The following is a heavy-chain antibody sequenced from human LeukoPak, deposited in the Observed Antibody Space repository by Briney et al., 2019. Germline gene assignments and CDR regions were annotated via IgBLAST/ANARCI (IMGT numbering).Heavy chain of an antibody. CDR3: ARSVYLPPKRIWAYYYYYGRDV. J-gene: IGHJ6*02. Sequence: GGSLRLSCAASGFTFSSYSMNWVRQAPGKGLEWVSYISGSSSTTYYADSVKGRFTISRDNAKNSLYLQMNSLRDEDTAVYYCARSVYLPPKRIWAYYYYYGRDVWGQGTTVTV. V-gene: IGHV3-48*02. D-gene: IGHD3-16*01. CDR2: ISGSSSTT. CDR1: GFTFSSYS.